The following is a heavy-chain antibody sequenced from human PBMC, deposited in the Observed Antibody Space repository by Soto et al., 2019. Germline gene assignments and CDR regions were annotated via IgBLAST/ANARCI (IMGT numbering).Heavy chain of an antibody. V-gene: IGHV3-23*01. Sequence: GGSLRLSCAASGFTFSSYAMSWVRQAPGKGLEWVSAISGSGGSTYYADSVKGRFTISRDNSKNTLYLQMNSLRAEDTAVYYCVGAYTSNNYYGSGSYAFDIWGQGTMVTVSS. D-gene: IGHD3-10*01. CDR2: ISGSGGST. J-gene: IGHJ3*02. CDR1: GFTFSSYA. CDR3: VGAYTSNNYYGSGSYAFDI.